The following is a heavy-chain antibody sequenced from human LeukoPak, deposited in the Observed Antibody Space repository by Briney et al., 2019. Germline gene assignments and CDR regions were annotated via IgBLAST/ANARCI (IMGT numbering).Heavy chain of an antibody. V-gene: IGHV3-23*01. Sequence: GGSLRLSCADSGFTFSNYAMSWVRQAPGKGLEWVSAITGSGGNTYYADSVKGRFTISRDNSKNTVFLQMNSLRAEDTAVYYCAKWGDYDVLTGYYVSDYWGQGTLVTVSS. CDR3: AKWGDYDVLTGYYVSDY. D-gene: IGHD3-9*01. CDR1: GFTFSNYA. J-gene: IGHJ4*02. CDR2: ITGSGGNT.